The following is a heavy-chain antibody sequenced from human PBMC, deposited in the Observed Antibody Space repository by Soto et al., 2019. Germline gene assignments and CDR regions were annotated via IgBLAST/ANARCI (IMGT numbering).Heavy chain of an antibody. J-gene: IGHJ6*02. CDR3: ARAPSSVGGDPRRGMDV. D-gene: IGHD2-21*02. V-gene: IGHV1-69*06. CDR1: GATFSSYA. CDR2: IIPIFGTA. Sequence: SVKVSCKACGATFSSYAISWVRQAPGQGLEWMGGIIPIFGTANYAQKFQGRVTITADKSTSTAYMELSSLRSEDTAVYYCARAPSSVGGDPRRGMDVWGPGTT.